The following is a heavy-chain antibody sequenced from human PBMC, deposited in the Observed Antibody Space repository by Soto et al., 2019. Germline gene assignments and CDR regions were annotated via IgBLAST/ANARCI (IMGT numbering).Heavy chain of an antibody. V-gene: IGHV3-23*01. J-gene: IGHJ6*02. CDR1: GFTFSSYA. D-gene: IGHD6-13*01. CDR3: ASNVSSSWYYYYYYYYGMDV. CDR2: ISGSGGST. Sequence: PGGSLRLSCAASGFTFSSYAMSWVRQAPGKGLEWVSAISGSGGSTYYADSVKGRFTISRDNSKNTLYLQMNSLRAEDTAVYYCASNVSSSWYYYYYYYYGMDVWGQGTTVTVSS.